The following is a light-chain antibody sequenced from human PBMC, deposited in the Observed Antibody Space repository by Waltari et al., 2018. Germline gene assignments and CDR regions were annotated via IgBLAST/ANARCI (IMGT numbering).Light chain of an antibody. V-gene: IGKV1-5*03. Sequence: DIQMTQAPSTLSASVGDRVTITCRASQSISSWLAWYQQKPGKAPKLLIYKASSLESGVPSRFSGSGSGTEFTLTISSLQPDDFATYYCQQYNSYPYTFGQGTKLEIK. CDR2: KAS. CDR1: QSISSW. CDR3: QQYNSYPYT. J-gene: IGKJ2*01.